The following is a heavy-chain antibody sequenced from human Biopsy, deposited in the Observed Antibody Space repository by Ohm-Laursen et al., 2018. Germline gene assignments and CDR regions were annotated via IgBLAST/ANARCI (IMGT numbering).Heavy chain of an antibody. V-gene: IGHV3-30*03. D-gene: IGHD4-11*01. J-gene: IGHJ2*01. Sequence: SLRLSCAASGFTFTSYAMHWVRQAPGKGLEWVAVISYDGSGEYYADSLQGRFIISRDNPKNTVDLQMNSLSAEDTAVYFCARDGKRWDYSTYFSWHFDLWGRGTLVTVSS. CDR1: GFTFTSYA. CDR3: ARDGKRWDYSTYFSWHFDL. CDR2: ISYDGSGE.